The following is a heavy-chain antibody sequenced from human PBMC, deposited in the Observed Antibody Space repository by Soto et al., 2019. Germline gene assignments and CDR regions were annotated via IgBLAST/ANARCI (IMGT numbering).Heavy chain of an antibody. D-gene: IGHD6-25*01. J-gene: IGHJ4*02. CDR1: GLTLSHYW. V-gene: IGHV3-74*01. Sequence: EVLLVESGGGLVQPGGSMRLACAASGLTLSHYWMHWVRQVPGKGLVWVAEISNDERNIRTSYADSVKGRFTVSRDDAKNPLYLHMNSLRGDDTAVYYCAILSAPDDFWGQGAQVAVSS. CDR3: AILSAPDDF. CDR2: ISNDERNI.